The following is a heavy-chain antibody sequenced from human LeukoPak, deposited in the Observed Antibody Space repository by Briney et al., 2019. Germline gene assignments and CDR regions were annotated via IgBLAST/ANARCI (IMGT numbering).Heavy chain of an antibody. CDR2: IKQDGSEK. D-gene: IGHD3-10*01. CDR3: ASSGSYGYGMDV. Sequence: PGGSLRLSCAVSGFTFSSYWMTWVRQAPGKGLEWVANIKQDGSEKYYVDSVMGRFIISRDNAENSLYLQMNSLRAEDTAVYYCASSGSYGYGMDVWGKGTTVSVSS. J-gene: IGHJ6*04. V-gene: IGHV3-7*03. CDR1: GFTFSSYW.